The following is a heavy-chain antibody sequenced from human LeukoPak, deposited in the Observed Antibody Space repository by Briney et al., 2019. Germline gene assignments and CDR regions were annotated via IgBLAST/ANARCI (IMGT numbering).Heavy chain of an antibody. CDR1: GGSISSYY. D-gene: IGHD3-16*01. J-gene: IGHJ4*02. CDR2: IYTSGST. CDR3: ARLAITFFDY. Sequence: SETLSLTCTVSGGSISSYYWSWIRQPPGKGLEWIGYIYTSGSTNYNPSLKSRVTISVDTSKNQFSLKLSSVTAADTAVYYCARLAITFFDYWGQGTLVTVSS. V-gene: IGHV4-4*09.